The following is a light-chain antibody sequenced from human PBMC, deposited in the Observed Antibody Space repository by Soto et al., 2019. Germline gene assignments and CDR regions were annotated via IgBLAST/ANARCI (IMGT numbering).Light chain of an antibody. CDR2: DAS. CDR1: QDISNY. CDR3: QQYDNLPVT. J-gene: IGKJ1*01. V-gene: IGKV1-33*01. Sequence: DIQMTQSPSSLSASVGDRVTITCQASQDISNYLNWYQQKPGKAPKLLIYDASNLETGVPSRFSGSGSGTDFTFTISSLQPEDIATYYCQQYDNLPVTFGQGTQV.